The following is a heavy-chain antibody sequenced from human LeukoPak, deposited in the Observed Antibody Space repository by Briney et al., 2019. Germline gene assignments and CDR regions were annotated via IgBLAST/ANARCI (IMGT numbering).Heavy chain of an antibody. D-gene: IGHD3-3*01. J-gene: IGHJ5*02. CDR2: ISSTSSTI. CDR1: GFNFNSYS. CDR3: ARGEYYDFWSGSWFDP. V-gene: IGHV3-48*04. Sequence: GGSLRLSCAASGFNFNSYSLTWVRQAPGKGLEWVSYISSTSSTIYYADSVQGRFTISRDNAKNSLYLQMNSLRAEDTAVYYCARGEYYDFWSGSWFDPWGQGTLVTVSS.